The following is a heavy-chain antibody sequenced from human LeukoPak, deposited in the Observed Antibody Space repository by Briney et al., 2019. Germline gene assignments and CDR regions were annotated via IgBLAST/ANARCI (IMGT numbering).Heavy chain of an antibody. D-gene: IGHD3-10*01. CDR3: AREEGYGSGSYYNTLSYYYYGMDV. V-gene: IGHV3-30-3*01. CDR1: GFTFSSYA. J-gene: IGHJ6*02. Sequence: GGSLRLSCAASGFTFSSYAMHWVRQAPGKGLEWMAVISYDGSNKYYADSVKGRFTISRDNSKNTLYLQMNSLRAEDTAVYYCAREEGYGSGSYYNTLSYYYYGMDVWGQGTTVTVSS. CDR2: ISYDGSNK.